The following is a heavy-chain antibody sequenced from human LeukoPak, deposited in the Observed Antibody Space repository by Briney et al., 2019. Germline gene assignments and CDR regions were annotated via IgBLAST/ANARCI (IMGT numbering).Heavy chain of an antibody. V-gene: IGHV3-74*01. Sequence: GSLRLSCAASGFTFSDTWMHWVRQAPGEGLVWVSRIRSDGSDTRYAESVKGRFTISRDNAKNTLYLQMNSLRAEDTAVYYCASANPILLDYYYYYYMDVWGKGTTVTVSS. J-gene: IGHJ6*03. CDR2: IRSDGSDT. CDR1: GFTFSDTW. CDR3: ASANPILLDYYYYYYMDV. D-gene: IGHD3-3*01.